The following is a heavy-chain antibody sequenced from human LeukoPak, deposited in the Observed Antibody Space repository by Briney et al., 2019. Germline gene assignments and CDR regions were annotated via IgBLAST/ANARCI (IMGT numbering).Heavy chain of an antibody. Sequence: GGSLRLSCAASGFTFSSYGMHWVRQAPGKGLEWAAFIRYDGSNKYYADSVKGRFTISRDNSKNTLYLQMNSLRAEDTAVYYCAKGLDTAMVYYYYGMDVWGQGTTVTVSS. J-gene: IGHJ6*02. CDR2: IRYDGSNK. D-gene: IGHD5-18*01. CDR3: AKGLDTAMVYYYYGMDV. CDR1: GFTFSSYG. V-gene: IGHV3-30*02.